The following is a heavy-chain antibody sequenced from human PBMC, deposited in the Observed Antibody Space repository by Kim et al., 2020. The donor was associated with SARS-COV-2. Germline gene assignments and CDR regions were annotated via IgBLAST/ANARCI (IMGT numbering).Heavy chain of an antibody. CDR3: ARDRSDSSSGCGMDV. CDR1: GFTFSSYA. J-gene: IGHJ6*02. Sequence: GGSLRLSCAASGFTFSSYAMHWVRQAPGKGLEWVAVISYDGSNKYYADSVKGRFTISRDNSKNTLYLQMNSLRAEDTAVYYCARDRSDSSSGCGMDVWGQGTTVTVSS. V-gene: IGHV3-30*04. CDR2: ISYDGSNK. D-gene: IGHD6-6*01.